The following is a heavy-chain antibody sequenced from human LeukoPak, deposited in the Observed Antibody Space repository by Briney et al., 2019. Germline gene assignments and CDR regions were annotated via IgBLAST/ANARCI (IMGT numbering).Heavy chain of an antibody. J-gene: IGHJ6*02. CDR2: IYSGGRT. CDR3: ARLLVVVPATMANYGMDV. D-gene: IGHD2-2*01. Sequence: PGGSLRLSCAASGFTVSSNYMSWVCQAPGKGLEWVSVIYSGGRTYYADSVKGRFTISRDSSKNTLYLQMNSLRADDTAVYYCARLLVVVPATMANYGMDVWGQGTTVTVSS. CDR1: GFTVSSNY. V-gene: IGHV3-53*01.